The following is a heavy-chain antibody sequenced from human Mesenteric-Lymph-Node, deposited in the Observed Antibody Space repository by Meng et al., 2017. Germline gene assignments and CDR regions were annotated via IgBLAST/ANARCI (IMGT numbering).Heavy chain of an antibody. J-gene: IGHJ4*02. CDR3: ARDLRKFEY. V-gene: IGHV3-33*01. CDR2: IWNDGSNK. CDR1: GFTFSSNG. Sequence: QVQLVDSGGGVVQPGRSLRFSCAASGFTFSSNGMHWVRQAPGKGLEWVAVIWNDGSNKYYADSVKGRFTISRDNSKNTLYLQMNSLRTEDTAVYYCARDLRKFEYWGQGTLVTVSS.